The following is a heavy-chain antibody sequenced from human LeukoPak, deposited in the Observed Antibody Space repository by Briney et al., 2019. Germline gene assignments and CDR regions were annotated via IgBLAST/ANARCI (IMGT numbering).Heavy chain of an antibody. J-gene: IGHJ4*02. D-gene: IGHD3-10*01. CDR3: AHSTVLLWFGELLPNYFDY. CDR2: IYCDDDK. Sequence: SGPTLVKPTQTLTLTCPFSGFSFSTSGVGVSWIRQLPGKALEWLALIYCDDDKRYSPSLKSRLTITKDTSKNQVVLTMTNMDPVDTATYYCAHSTVLLWFGELLPNYFDYWGQGTLVTVSS. CDR1: GFSFSTSGVG. V-gene: IGHV2-5*02.